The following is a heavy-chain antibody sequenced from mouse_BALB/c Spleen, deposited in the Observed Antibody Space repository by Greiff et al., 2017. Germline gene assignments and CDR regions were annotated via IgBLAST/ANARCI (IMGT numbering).Heavy chain of an antibody. CDR2: IDPANGNT. CDR3: ARRRRGDYAMDY. J-gene: IGHJ4*01. V-gene: IGHV14-3*02. Sequence: EVQLQQSGAELVKPGASVKLSCTASGFNFKDSYMHWVKQRPEQGLEWIGRIDPANGNTKYDPKFQGKATITADTSSNTAYLQLSSLTSEDTAVYYCARRRRGDYAMDYWGQGTSVTVSS. CDR1: GFNFKDSY.